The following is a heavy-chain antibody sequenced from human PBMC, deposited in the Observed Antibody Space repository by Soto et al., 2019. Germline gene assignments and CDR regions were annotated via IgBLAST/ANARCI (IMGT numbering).Heavy chain of an antibody. CDR3: AKVRASYYYASGSYCV. CDR2: ISGSGDST. CDR1: GFTFSTYA. J-gene: IGHJ4*02. V-gene: IGHV3-23*01. Sequence: EVQLLESGGGLVQPGGSLRLSCAASGFTFSTYAMSWVRQAPGKGLEWVSAISGSGDSTYYADSVKGRFTISRDNSKNTLYLQMNSLRAEDTAVYYCAKVRASYYYASGSYCVWGQGTLITVSS. D-gene: IGHD3-10*01.